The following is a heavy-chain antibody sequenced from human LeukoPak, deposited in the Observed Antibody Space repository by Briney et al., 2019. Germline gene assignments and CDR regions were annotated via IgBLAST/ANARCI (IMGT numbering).Heavy chain of an antibody. CDR3: AREYSSSSGRRAFDI. D-gene: IGHD6-6*01. CDR2: IYYSGST. V-gene: IGHV4-59*08. Sequence: KASETLSLTCTVPGGSISGYYWSWIRQPPGKGLEWIGYIYYSGSTNYNPSLKSRLTVSIDTSENQFSLKLSSVTAADTAVYYCAREYSSSSGRRAFDIWGQGTMVTVSS. CDR1: GGSISGYY. J-gene: IGHJ3*02.